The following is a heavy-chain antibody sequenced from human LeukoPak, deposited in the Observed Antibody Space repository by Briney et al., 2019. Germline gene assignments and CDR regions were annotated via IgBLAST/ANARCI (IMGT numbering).Heavy chain of an antibody. Sequence: ASVKVSCKASGYTFINSGISWVRQAPGQGLEWMGWISAYNGNTNYAQKVQGRVTMTTDTSTSTAYMELRSLTSDDTAVYYCARAPRGDVVVPDASTFDPWGQGTLVTVSS. CDR2: ISAYNGNT. CDR3: ARAPRGDVVVPDASTFDP. J-gene: IGHJ5*02. V-gene: IGHV1-18*01. CDR1: GYTFINSG. D-gene: IGHD2-2*01.